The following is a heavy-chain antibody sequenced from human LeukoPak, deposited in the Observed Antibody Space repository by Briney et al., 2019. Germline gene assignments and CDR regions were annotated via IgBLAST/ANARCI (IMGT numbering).Heavy chain of an antibody. CDR1: GFTLDNYW. D-gene: IGHD4-23*01. Sequence: GGSLRLSCAASGFTLDNYWMSWVRQAPGKGLEWVANIDQDGSEKHYVDSVKGRFTISRDNAKNSLYLQMNSLRAEDTAVYYCARELSLSYGGNSFDYWGQGTLVTVSS. V-gene: IGHV3-7*03. J-gene: IGHJ4*02. CDR2: IDQDGSEK. CDR3: ARELSLSYGGNSFDY.